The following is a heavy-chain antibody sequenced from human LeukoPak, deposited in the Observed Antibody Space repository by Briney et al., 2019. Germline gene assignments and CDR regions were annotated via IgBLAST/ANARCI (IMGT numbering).Heavy chain of an antibody. J-gene: IGHJ4*02. D-gene: IGHD6-13*01. V-gene: IGHV3-23*01. CDR3: ARDLGIAAADGSRGEVGY. Sequence: PGGSLRLSCAASGFTSSNYGMTWVRQAPGKGLEWVSTISGSGGNTYYADSVKGRFTISRDNAKNSLYLQMNSLRAEDTAVYYCARDLGIAAADGSRGEVGYWGQGTLVTVSS. CDR2: ISGSGGNT. CDR1: GFTSSNYG.